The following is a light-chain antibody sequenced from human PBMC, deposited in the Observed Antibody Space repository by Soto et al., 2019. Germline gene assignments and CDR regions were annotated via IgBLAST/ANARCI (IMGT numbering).Light chain of an antibody. CDR1: QGIRND. J-gene: IGKJ1*01. CDR3: LQDYNYPRT. CDR2: AAS. V-gene: IGKV1-6*01. Sequence: AIQMNQSPSSLSASVGDRVTITCRASQGIRNDLGWYQQKPGKAPKLLIYAASSLQSGVPSRFSGSGSGTYFTLTIISLQPEDFATYYCLQDYNYPRTFGQGTKVEIK.